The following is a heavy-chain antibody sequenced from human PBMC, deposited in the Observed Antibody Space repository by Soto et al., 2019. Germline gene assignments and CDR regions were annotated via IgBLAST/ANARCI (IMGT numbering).Heavy chain of an antibody. Sequence: SQTLSLTCAISGDSVSSNSAAWNWIRQSPSRGLEWLGRTYYRSKWYNDYAVSVKSRITINPDTSKNQFSLQLNSVTPEDTAVYYCAGFLQGCSGGSCYSRYFDYWGQGTLVTVSS. CDR3: AGFLQGCSGGSCYSRYFDY. D-gene: IGHD2-15*01. V-gene: IGHV6-1*01. J-gene: IGHJ4*02. CDR2: TYYRSKWYN. CDR1: GDSVSSNSAA.